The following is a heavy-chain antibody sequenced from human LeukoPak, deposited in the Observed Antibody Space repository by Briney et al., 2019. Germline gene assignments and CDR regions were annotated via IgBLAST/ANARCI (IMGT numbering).Heavy chain of an antibody. V-gene: IGHV4-30-4*08. CDR3: AREGVPAANGAFDI. CDR1: GGSISSGDYY. J-gene: IGHJ3*02. D-gene: IGHD2-2*01. CDR2: IYYSGST. Sequence: NSSQTLSLTCTVSGGSISSGDYYWSWIRQPPGKGLEWIGYIYYSGSTYYNPSLKSRVTISVDTSKNQFSLKLSSVTAAATAVYYCAREGVPAANGAFDIWGQGTMDTVSS.